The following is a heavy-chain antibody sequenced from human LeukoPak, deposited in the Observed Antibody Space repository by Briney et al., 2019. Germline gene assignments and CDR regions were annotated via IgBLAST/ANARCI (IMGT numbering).Heavy chain of an antibody. D-gene: IGHD2-21*02. CDR1: GFTFSSYS. CDR2: ISSSSSYI. Sequence: PGGSLRLSCAASGFTFSSYSMNWVRQAPGKGLEWVSSISSSSSYIYYADSVKGRFTISRDNAKNSLYLQMNSLRAEDTAVYYCARGLNCGGDCYSSSWFDPWGQGTLVTVSS. CDR3: ARGLNCGGDCYSSSWFDP. V-gene: IGHV3-21*01. J-gene: IGHJ5*02.